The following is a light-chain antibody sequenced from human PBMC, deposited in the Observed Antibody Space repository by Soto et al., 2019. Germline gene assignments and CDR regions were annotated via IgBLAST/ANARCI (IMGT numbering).Light chain of an antibody. V-gene: IGKV3-20*01. J-gene: IGKJ3*01. Sequence: EIVLTQSPGTLSLSPGERATLSCRASQSVNNNYLAWYQQKPGQPPRLLIYGASSMAIGIPDRFSGGGSGTDFTRTISRLEPEDFAVYYCQEYGSSYTFGPGTKVDIK. CDR2: GAS. CDR1: QSVNNNY. CDR3: QEYGSSYT.